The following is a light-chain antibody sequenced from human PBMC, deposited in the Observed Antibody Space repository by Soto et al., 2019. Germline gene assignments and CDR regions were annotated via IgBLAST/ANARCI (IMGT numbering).Light chain of an antibody. J-gene: IGLJ1*01. CDR1: SSNLGSNS. V-gene: IGLV1-44*01. Sequence: QSVLTQPPSASGTPGQRVIISCSGSSSNLGSNSGNWYQHLPGTAPKLLIYLGDQRASGVSDRFSGSKSGTSASLAINGLRSDDEADYYCAAWDDNLNAYVFGSGTKLTVL. CDR2: LGD. CDR3: AAWDDNLNAYV.